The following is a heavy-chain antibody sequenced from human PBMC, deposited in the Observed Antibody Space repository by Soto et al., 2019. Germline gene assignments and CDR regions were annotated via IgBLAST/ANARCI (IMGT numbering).Heavy chain of an antibody. D-gene: IGHD2-2*01. J-gene: IGHJ4*02. CDR3: ARETPAARESYFDY. CDR1: GFTFSSYS. V-gene: IGHV3-21*01. Sequence: EVQLVESGGGLVKPGGSLRLSCAASGFTFSSYSMTWVRRAPGKGLEWLSSISRSSGSIYYADSVKGRFIISRDNAKNSLYLQMNSLRAEDTAVYYCARETPAARESYFDYWGQGTLVTVSS. CDR2: ISRSSGSI.